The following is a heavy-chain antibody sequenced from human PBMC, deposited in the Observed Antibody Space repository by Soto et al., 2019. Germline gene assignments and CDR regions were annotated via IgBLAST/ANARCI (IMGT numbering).Heavy chain of an antibody. D-gene: IGHD4-4*01. CDR3: AREGINNYNEYYFDS. CDR1: GFTFSSYS. V-gene: IGHV3-21*01. J-gene: IGHJ4*02. CDR2: ISGSGNYT. Sequence: LRLSCAASGFTFSSYSMNWVRQAPGKGLEWVSSISGSGNYTHYADFLRGRFTISRDNTKTSLYLQMNSLRAEDTAVYYCAREGINNYNEYYFDSWGQGAVVTVSS.